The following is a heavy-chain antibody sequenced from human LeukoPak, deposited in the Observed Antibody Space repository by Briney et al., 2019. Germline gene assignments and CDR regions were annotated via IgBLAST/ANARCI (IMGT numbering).Heavy chain of an antibody. CDR1: GGSFSSYY. CDR2: IYYSGST. D-gene: IGHD1-26*01. V-gene: IGHV4-39*07. Sequence: SETLSLTCAVYGGSFSSYYWGWIRQPPGKGLEWIGSIYYSGSTYYNPSLKSRVTISVDTSKNQFSLKLSSVTAADTAVYYCARDRGSYPSQFDYWGQGTLVTVSS. J-gene: IGHJ4*02. CDR3: ARDRGSYPSQFDY.